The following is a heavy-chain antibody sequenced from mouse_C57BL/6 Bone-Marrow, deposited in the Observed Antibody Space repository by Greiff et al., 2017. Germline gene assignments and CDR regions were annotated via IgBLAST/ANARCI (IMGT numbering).Heavy chain of an antibody. V-gene: IGHV6-3*01. CDR3: TDYYGSSYWDWYFDV. D-gene: IGHD1-1*01. CDR1: GFTFSNYW. Sequence: EVKVEESGGGLVQPGGSMKLSCVASGFTFSNYWMNWVRQSPEKGLEWVAQIRLKSDNYATHYAESVKGRFTISRDDSKSSVYLQMNNLRAEDTGIYYCTDYYGSSYWDWYFDVWGTGTTVTVSS. J-gene: IGHJ1*03. CDR2: IRLKSDNYAT.